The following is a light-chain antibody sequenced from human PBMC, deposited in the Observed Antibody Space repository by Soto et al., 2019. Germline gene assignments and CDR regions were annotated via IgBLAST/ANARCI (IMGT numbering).Light chain of an antibody. CDR2: EVS. J-gene: IGLJ1*01. CDR1: SSDVGGYNY. V-gene: IGLV2-14*01. CDR3: SSYTSSSTSYV. Sequence: QSVLTQPASVCGSPGQAITISCTGTSSDVGGYNYVSWYQQHPGKAPKLMIYEVSNRPSGVSNRFSGSKSGNTASLTISGLQAEDEADYYCSSYTSSSTSYVFGTGTKVTVL.